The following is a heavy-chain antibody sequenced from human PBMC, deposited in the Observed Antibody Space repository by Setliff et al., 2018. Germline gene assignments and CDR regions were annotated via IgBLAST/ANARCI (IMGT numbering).Heavy chain of an antibody. CDR2: ISDTTNFI. Sequence: GGSLRLSCTASGFTFGHYNMNWVRQAPGKGLEWVSSISDTTNFIYYADSVKGRFTISRDTAKNSLYLQMNSLRAEDSAVYYCARDGVFYAMDFWGQGTTVTVSS. CDR1: GFTFGHYN. D-gene: IGHD3-10*01. CDR3: ARDGVFYAMDF. J-gene: IGHJ6*02. V-gene: IGHV3-21*01.